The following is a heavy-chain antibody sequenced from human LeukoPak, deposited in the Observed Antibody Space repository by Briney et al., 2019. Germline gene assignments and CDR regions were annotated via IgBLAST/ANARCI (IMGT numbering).Heavy chain of an antibody. Sequence: GGSLRLSCAASGFTFSSYTMNWVRQAPGKGLEWVSYISGSSSTIYYADSVKGRFTISRDNAKNSLYLQMNSLRAEGTAVYYCARESGSFPGGSYWGQGTLVTVSS. D-gene: IGHD1-26*01. CDR1: GFTFSSYT. CDR3: ARESGSFPGGSY. CDR2: ISGSSSTI. V-gene: IGHV3-48*04. J-gene: IGHJ4*02.